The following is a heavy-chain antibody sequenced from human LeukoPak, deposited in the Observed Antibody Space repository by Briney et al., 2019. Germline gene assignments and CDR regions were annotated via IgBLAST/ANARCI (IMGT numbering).Heavy chain of an antibody. V-gene: IGHV3-53*01. J-gene: IGHJ4*02. CDR2: IYSGGST. D-gene: IGHD6-13*01. CDR1: GFTVSSNY. CDR3: AKVSWANYFDH. Sequence: QPGGSLRLSCAASGFTVSSNYMSWVRQAPGKGLEWVSVIYSGGSTYYADSVKGRFTISRDNSKNTLYLQMNSLRAEDTAIYYCAKVSWANYFDHWGQGTLVTVSS.